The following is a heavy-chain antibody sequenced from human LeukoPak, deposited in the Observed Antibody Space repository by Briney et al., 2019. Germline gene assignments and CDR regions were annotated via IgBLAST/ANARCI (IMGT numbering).Heavy chain of an antibody. CDR2: INSDGSST. CDR3: ARDPGDYYFDY. V-gene: IGHV3-74*01. CDR1: GFTFSSYW. J-gene: IGHJ4*02. D-gene: IGHD2-21*02. Sequence: GGSLRLSCAASGFTFSSYWMHWVRQAPGKGLVWVSRINSDGSSTSYADSVKGRSTISRDNAKNTLYLQMNSLRAEDTAVYYCARDPGDYYFDYWGQGTLVTVSS.